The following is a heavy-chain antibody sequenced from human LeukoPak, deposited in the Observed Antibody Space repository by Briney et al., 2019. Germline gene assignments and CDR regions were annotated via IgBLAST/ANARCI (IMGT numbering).Heavy chain of an antibody. Sequence: SETLSLTCTVSRGSISGYYWSWIRQPPGKGLEWIGYIYYSGSTNYNPSLKSRVTISVDTSKNQFSLKLSSVTAADTAVYYCARDERIVVVPAASSMNYYYYGMDVWGQGTTVTVSS. CDR3: ARDERIVVVPAASSMNYYYYGMDV. D-gene: IGHD2-2*01. CDR1: RGSISGYY. CDR2: IYYSGST. V-gene: IGHV4-59*01. J-gene: IGHJ6*02.